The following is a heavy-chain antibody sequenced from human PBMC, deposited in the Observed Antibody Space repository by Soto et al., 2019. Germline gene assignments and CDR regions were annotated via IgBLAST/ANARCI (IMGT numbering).Heavy chain of an antibody. CDR1: GGSFSGYY. D-gene: IGHD6-6*01. J-gene: IGHJ6*03. V-gene: IGHV4-34*01. CDR3: ARGSWEQLASPLLRYYYYYMDV. Sequence: SETLSLTCAVYGGSFSGYYWSWIRQPPGKGLEWIGEINHSGSTNYNPSLKSRVTISVDTSKNQFSLKLSSVTAADTAVYYCARGSWEQLASPLLRYYYYYMDVWGKGTTVTVSS. CDR2: INHSGST.